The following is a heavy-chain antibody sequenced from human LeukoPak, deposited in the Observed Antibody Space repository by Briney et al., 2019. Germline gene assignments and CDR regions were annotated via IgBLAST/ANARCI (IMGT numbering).Heavy chain of an antibody. CDR1: GGSISSSTYY. D-gene: IGHD3-22*01. J-gene: IGHJ3*02. CDR2: IYYSGST. V-gene: IGHV4-61*01. CDR3: ARDLDYYDSSGYPDAFDI. Sequence: PSETLSLTCTVSGGSISSSTYYWGWIRQPPGKGLEWIGYIYYSGSTNYNPSLKSRVTISVDTSKNQFSLKVTSVTAADTAVYYCARDLDYYDSSGYPDAFDIWGQGTMVTVSS.